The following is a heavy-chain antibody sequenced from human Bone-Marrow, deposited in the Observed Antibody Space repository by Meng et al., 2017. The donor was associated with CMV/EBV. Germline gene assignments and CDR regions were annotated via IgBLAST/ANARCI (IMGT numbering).Heavy chain of an antibody. CDR2: ISSSSTI. CDR3: ARGGWDYDFWSGYHGGMDV. V-gene: IGHV3-69-1*01. J-gene: IGHJ6*01. D-gene: IGHD3-3*01. CDR1: GFTFSSYS. Sequence: GGSLRLSCAASGFTFSSYSMNWVRQAPGKGLEWVSSISSSSTIYYADSVKGRFTISRDNAKNSLYLQMNSLRAEDTAVYYCARGGWDYDFWSGYHGGMDVWGQGATVTGSS.